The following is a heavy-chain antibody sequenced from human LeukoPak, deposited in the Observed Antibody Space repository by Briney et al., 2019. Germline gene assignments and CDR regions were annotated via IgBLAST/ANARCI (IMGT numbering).Heavy chain of an antibody. Sequence: GGSLRLSCAASGFTFSSYSMNWVRQAPGKGLEWVSYISSSSSTIYYADSVKGRFTISRDNAKNSLYLQMNSLRAEDTALYYCARDQAYSNYPYYYYYMDVWGKGTTVTVSS. CDR3: ARDQAYSNYPYYYYYMDV. J-gene: IGHJ6*03. D-gene: IGHD4-11*01. CDR1: GFTFSSYS. CDR2: ISSSSSTI. V-gene: IGHV3-48*01.